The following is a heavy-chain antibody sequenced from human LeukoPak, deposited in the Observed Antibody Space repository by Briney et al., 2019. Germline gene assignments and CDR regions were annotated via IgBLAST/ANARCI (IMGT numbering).Heavy chain of an antibody. D-gene: IGHD6-13*01. Sequence: SETLSLTCTVSGGSISSSSYYWGWIRQPPGKGLGWVRSIYYSGRTNYNPSLKSRVTISVDTSKNQLSLKVSSVTAADTAVYYCARRIAADVYNFDYWGQGTLVTVS. CDR2: IYYSGRT. CDR3: ARRIAADVYNFDY. V-gene: IGHV4-39*01. CDR1: GGSISSSSYY. J-gene: IGHJ4*02.